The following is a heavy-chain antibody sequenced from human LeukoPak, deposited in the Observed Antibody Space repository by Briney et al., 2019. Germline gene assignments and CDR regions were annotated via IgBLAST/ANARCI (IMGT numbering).Heavy chain of an antibody. Sequence: PSETLSLTCTVSGGSISSYYWSWIRQPPGKGLEWIGYIYYSGSTNYHPSLKSRVTISVDTSKNQFSLKLSSVTAADTAVYYCARDQHLGDYIWGSYRWGYFDLWGRGTLVTVSS. CDR1: GGSISSYY. CDR3: ARDQHLGDYIWGSYRWGYFDL. CDR2: IYYSGST. J-gene: IGHJ2*01. D-gene: IGHD3-16*02. V-gene: IGHV4-59*01.